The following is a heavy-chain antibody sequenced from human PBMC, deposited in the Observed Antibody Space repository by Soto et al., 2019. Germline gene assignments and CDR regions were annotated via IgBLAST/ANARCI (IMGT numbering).Heavy chain of an antibody. Sequence: GSLRLSCAASGFTFSNAWMNWVRQAPGKGLEWVGRIKSKTDGGTTDYAAPVKGRFTISRDDSKNTLYLQMNSLKTEDTAVYYCTTDLDSGSFLPPLGYWGQGTLVTVSS. CDR2: IKSKTDGGTT. V-gene: IGHV3-15*07. D-gene: IGHD1-26*01. CDR1: GFTFSNAW. J-gene: IGHJ4*02. CDR3: TTDLDSGSFLPPLGY.